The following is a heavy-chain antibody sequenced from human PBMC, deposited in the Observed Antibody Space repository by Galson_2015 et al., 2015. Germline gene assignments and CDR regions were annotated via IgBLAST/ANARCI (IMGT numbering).Heavy chain of an antibody. CDR1: GFTFSSYG. V-gene: IGHV3-33*01. CDR2: IWYDGSNK. Sequence: SLRLSCAASGFTFSSYGMHWVRQAPGKGLEWVAVIWYDGSNKYYADSVKGRFTISRDNSKNTLYLQMNSLRAEDTAVYYCARGGTGASDDWFDPWGQGTLVTVSS. J-gene: IGHJ5*02. D-gene: IGHD1-26*01. CDR3: ARGGTGASDDWFDP.